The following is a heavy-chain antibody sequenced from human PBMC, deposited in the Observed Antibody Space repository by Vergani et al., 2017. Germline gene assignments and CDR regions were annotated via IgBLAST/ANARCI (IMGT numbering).Heavy chain of an antibody. D-gene: IGHD2-15*01. V-gene: IGHV4-34*01. CDR3: ARRHHHCSGGSCRTDDAFDI. CDR1: GGSFSNYY. J-gene: IGHJ3*02. CDR2: INHSGST. Sequence: QVQLQQWGAGLLKPSETLSLTCGVYGGSFSNYYWSWIRQPPGKGLEWIGEINHSGSTNYNPSLKSRVTISVDTSKKQFSLKLSSVTAADTAVYYCARRHHHCSGGSCRTDDAFDIWGQGTMVTVSS.